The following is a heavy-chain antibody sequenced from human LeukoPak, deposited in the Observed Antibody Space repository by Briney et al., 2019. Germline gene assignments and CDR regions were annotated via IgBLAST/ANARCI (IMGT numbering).Heavy chain of an antibody. CDR2: IDPSDSYT. Sequence: GESLKISCKGSGYSFTSYWISWVRQMPGKGLEWMGRIDPSDSYTNYSPSFQGQVTISADKSISTAYLRWSSLKASDTAMYYCARTSNGGNSDSQAHFDYYYYYGMDVWGQGTTVTVSS. J-gene: IGHJ6*02. D-gene: IGHD2-21*02. CDR1: GYSFTSYW. CDR3: ARTSNGGNSDSQAHFDYYYYYGMDV. V-gene: IGHV5-10-1*04.